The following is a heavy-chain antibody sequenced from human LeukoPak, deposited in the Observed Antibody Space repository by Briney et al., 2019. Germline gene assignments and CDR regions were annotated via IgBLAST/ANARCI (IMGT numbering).Heavy chain of an antibody. Sequence: GGSLRLSCAASGFTFSSYAMSWVRQAPGKGLEWVSAISGSGGSTYYADSVKGRFTIFRDNSKNTLYLQMNSLRAEDTAVYYCARGVVGATGTIDYWGQGTLVTVSS. D-gene: IGHD1-26*01. V-gene: IGHV3-23*01. J-gene: IGHJ4*02. CDR1: GFTFSSYA. CDR3: ARGVVGATGTIDY. CDR2: ISGSGGST.